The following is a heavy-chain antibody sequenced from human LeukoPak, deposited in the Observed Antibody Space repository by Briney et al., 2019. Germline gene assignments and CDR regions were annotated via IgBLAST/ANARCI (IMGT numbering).Heavy chain of an antibody. CDR3: ARVKGGCSGGSCYSSYYFDY. D-gene: IGHD2-15*01. J-gene: IGHJ4*02. CDR1: GFTVSSNY. Sequence: GGAPGLSCAASGFTVSSNYKSWGRQAPGEGLGGGSGIYSGGSTYYADSVKGRFTISRDNSKNTLYLQMNSLRAEDTAVYYCARVKGGCSGGSCYSSYYFDYWGQGTLVTVSS. CDR2: IYSGGST. V-gene: IGHV3-66*01.